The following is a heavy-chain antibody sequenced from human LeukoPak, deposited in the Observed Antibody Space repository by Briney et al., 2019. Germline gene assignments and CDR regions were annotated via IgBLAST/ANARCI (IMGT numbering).Heavy chain of an antibody. Sequence: ASVKVSCKASGYTFTGYCMHWVRQAPGQGLEWMGWINPNSGGTNYAQKFQGRVTMTRDTSISTAYMELSRLRSDDTAVYYCARAGPNDYVWGSYRYTPENWFNPWGQGTLVTVSS. CDR2: INPNSGGT. CDR1: GYTFTGYC. V-gene: IGHV1-2*02. D-gene: IGHD3-16*02. J-gene: IGHJ5*02. CDR3: ARAGPNDYVWGSYRYTPENWFNP.